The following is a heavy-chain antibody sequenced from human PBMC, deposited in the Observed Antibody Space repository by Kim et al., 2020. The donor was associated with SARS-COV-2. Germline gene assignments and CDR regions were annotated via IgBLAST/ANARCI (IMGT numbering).Heavy chain of an antibody. J-gene: IGHJ6*02. Sequence: GGSLRLSCAASGFTFDDYAMHWVRQAPGKGLEWVSLISGDGGSTYYADSVKGRFTISRDNSKNSLYLQMNSLRTEDTALYYCAKDFSRRYCSSTSCYYYYGMDVWGQGTTVTVSS. CDR3: AKDFSRRYCSSTSCYYYYGMDV. D-gene: IGHD2-2*01. CDR2: ISGDGGST. V-gene: IGHV3-43*02. CDR1: GFTFDDYA.